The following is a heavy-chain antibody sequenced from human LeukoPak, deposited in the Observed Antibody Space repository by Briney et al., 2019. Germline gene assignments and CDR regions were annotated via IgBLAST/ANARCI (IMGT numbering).Heavy chain of an antibody. V-gene: IGHV3-23*01. D-gene: IGHD1-26*01. CDR3: AKDTEAGSYYFNSFDP. CDR1: GFTFSSYA. J-gene: IGHJ5*02. Sequence: HPGGSLRLSCGASGFTFSSYAMSWVRQAPGKGLEWVSAIRGSGDRTHYADSVKGRFTISRDNSKNTLYLQMNSLRAEDTAVYYCAKDTEAGSYYFNSFDPWGQGTLVTVSS. CDR2: IRGSGDRT.